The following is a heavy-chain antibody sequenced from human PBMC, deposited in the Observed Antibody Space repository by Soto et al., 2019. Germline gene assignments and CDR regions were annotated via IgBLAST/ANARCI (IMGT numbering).Heavy chain of an antibody. V-gene: IGHV4-39*01. CDR3: ATYGGDTGRFDY. Sequence: SETLSLTCAVSGDSISSSRYYWTWIRQPPGGGLEWIGSGTTYYNPSLGGRVTISVDTSKNQFSLILTSVTAADTAVYYCATYGGDTGRFDYWGQGVLVTVSS. D-gene: IGHD4-17*01. CDR2: SGTT. CDR1: GDSISSSRYY. J-gene: IGHJ4*02.